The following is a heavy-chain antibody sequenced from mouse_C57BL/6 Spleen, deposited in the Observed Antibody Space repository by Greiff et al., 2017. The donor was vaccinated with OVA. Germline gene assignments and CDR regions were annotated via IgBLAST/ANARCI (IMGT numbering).Heavy chain of an antibody. CDR3: ARFATVVDDAMDY. CDR2: INPSCGYT. V-gene: IGHV1-4*01. J-gene: IGHJ4*01. CDR1: GYTFTSYT. D-gene: IGHD1-1*01. Sequence: VQLQQSGAELARPGASVKMSCKASGYTFTSYTMHRVKQRPGQGLEWIGYINPSCGYTKYNQKFKDKATLTADKSASTAYKQLSSLTSEESAVYDCARFATVVDDAMDYWGQGTSVTVSS.